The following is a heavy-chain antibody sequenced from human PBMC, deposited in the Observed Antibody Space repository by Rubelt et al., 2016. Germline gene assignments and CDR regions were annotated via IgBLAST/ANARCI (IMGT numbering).Heavy chain of an antibody. V-gene: IGHV4-59*08. Sequence: QVQLQESGPGLVKPSETLSLTCTVSGGSISSYYWSWIRQPPGKGLEWIGYIYYSGSTNYNPSLKSRVTLSVEPSKNQFSLKLSSVTAAYTAVYYCARQEDCGGDCYSGFVWGQGTLVTVSS. J-gene: IGHJ4*02. CDR1: GGSISSYY. CDR2: IYYSGST. CDR3: ARQEDCGGDCYSGFV. D-gene: IGHD2-21*01.